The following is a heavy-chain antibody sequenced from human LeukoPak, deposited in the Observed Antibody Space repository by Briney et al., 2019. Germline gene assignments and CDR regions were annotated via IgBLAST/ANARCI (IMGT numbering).Heavy chain of an antibody. J-gene: IGHJ4*02. D-gene: IGHD2-15*01. CDR1: GFSSYA. V-gene: IGHV3-23*01. CDR2: ISDTGNT. Sequence: GGSLRLSCTASGFSSYAMSWVRQAPGKGLEWVSAISDTGNTYHADSVKGRFTISRDSSKNTLFLQMNRLRPEDAAVYYCAKAPVTTCRGAFCYPFDYWGLGTLVTVSS. CDR3: AKAPVTTCRGAFCYPFDY.